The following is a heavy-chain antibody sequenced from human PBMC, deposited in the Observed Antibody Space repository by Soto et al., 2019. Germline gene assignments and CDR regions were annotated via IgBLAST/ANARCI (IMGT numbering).Heavy chain of an antibody. D-gene: IGHD7-27*01. CDR3: VISTGKFYADFDY. Sequence: PGGSLRLSCVTSGFFFDNYAMHWVRRAPGKGPEWVSGLSGNSDIVAYADSVKGRFTISRDNAKKSLFLQMNNLRPEDTALYYCVISTGKFYADFDYWGQGTQVTVSS. CDR2: LSGNSDIV. CDR1: GFFFDNYA. V-gene: IGHV3-9*01. J-gene: IGHJ4*02.